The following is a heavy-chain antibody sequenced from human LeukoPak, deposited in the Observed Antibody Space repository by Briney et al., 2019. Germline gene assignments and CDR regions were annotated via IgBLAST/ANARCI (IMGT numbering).Heavy chain of an antibody. CDR3: ARYGSGSYYYYYMDV. J-gene: IGHJ6*03. CDR1: GGSLSGFY. V-gene: IGHV4-34*01. CDR2: INHRGST. D-gene: IGHD3-10*01. Sequence: PSETLSLTCAVYGGSLSGFYWSWIRQPPGKGLEWIGEINHRGSTTYNPSLKSRVTISVDTSKNQFSLKLSSVTAADTAVYYCARYGSGSYYYYYMDVWGKGTTVTVSS.